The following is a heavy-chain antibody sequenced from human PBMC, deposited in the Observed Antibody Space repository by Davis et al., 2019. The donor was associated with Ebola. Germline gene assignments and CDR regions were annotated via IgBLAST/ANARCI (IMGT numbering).Heavy chain of an antibody. D-gene: IGHD6-13*01. Sequence: GESLKISCAASGFTFSSYAMSWVRQAPGKGLEWVSAISGSGGSTYYADSVKGRFTISRDNSKNTLYLQMNSLRAEDTAVYYCAKDALLLAAGDYWGQGTLVTVSS. CDR1: GFTFSSYA. CDR3: AKDALLLAAGDY. CDR2: ISGSGGST. V-gene: IGHV3-23*01. J-gene: IGHJ4*02.